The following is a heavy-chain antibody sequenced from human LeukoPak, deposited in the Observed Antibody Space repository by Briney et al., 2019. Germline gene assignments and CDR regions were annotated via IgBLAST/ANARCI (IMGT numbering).Heavy chain of an antibody. V-gene: IGHV4-59*08. D-gene: IGHD6-13*01. CDR1: GGSISSYY. Sequence: SETLSPICTVSGGSISSYYWSWIRQPPGKGLEWIGFIYYSGSTNYNPSRNSRVTISVDTSKNQFSLKLSSVPAADTAVYYCARYRIAAAGTELEWFDPWGQGTLVTVSS. CDR2: IYYSGST. CDR3: ARYRIAAAGTELEWFDP. J-gene: IGHJ5*02.